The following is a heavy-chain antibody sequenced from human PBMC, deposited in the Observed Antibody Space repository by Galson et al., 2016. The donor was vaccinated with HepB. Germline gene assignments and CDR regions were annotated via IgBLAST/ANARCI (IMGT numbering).Heavy chain of an antibody. CDR3: ARTHSEATRPYNWFDP. CDR1: GYIFTSFG. J-gene: IGHJ5*02. CDR2: ISAYNGDT. D-gene: IGHD6-6*01. Sequence: SVKVSCKAYGYIFTSFGISWVRQAPGQGLEWMGWISAYNGDTKYTQNLQGRVTLTTDTSTTTAYMELRSLRSDDKAVYYCARTHSEATRPYNWFDPWGQGTLVTVSS. V-gene: IGHV1-18*01.